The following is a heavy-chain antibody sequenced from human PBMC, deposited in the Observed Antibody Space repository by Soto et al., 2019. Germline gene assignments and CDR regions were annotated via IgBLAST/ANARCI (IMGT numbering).Heavy chain of an antibody. CDR3: ARDSLVGYCSGGSCGYYYYGMDV. CDR1: GYSFTGHY. J-gene: IGHJ6*02. CDR2: IIPGGVNK. D-gene: IGHD2-15*01. V-gene: IGHV1-46*01. Sequence: ASVKVSCKAFGYSFTGHYMHWVRQAPGQGLEWMGTIIPGGVNKAYAQKFQGRVTMTTDTSTSTAYMELRSLRSDDTAVYYCARDSLVGYCSGGSCGYYYYGMDVWGQGTTVTVSS.